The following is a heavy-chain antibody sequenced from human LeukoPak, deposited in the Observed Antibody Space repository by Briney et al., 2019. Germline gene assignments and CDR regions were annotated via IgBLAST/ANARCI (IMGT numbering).Heavy chain of an antibody. CDR3: ARSDIWGSYRFLDY. CDR2: MLYSGST. J-gene: IGHJ4*02. CDR1: GGSISSYY. V-gene: IGHV4-59*08. D-gene: IGHD3-16*02. Sequence: SETLSLTCTVSGGSISSYYWSWIRQSPGKGLEWIGYMLYSGSTNQNPSLRSRVTISVDTSKNQVSLKLSSVTAADTAVYYCARSDIWGSYRFLDYWGQGALVTVSS.